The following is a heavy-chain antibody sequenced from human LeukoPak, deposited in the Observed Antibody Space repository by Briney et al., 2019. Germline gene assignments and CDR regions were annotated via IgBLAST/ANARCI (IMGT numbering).Heavy chain of an antibody. Sequence: GGSLRLSCAASGFTFSNYAMNWVRQAPGKGLEWVSVVIGSSGSTDYADSVKGRFTISRDISKNTLYLQMNRLRAEDTAIYFCASGGGGSSRVDIWGQGTMVTVSS. CDR3: ASGGGGSSRVDI. CDR2: VIGSSGST. J-gene: IGHJ3*02. CDR1: GFTFSNYA. D-gene: IGHD2-15*01. V-gene: IGHV3-23*01.